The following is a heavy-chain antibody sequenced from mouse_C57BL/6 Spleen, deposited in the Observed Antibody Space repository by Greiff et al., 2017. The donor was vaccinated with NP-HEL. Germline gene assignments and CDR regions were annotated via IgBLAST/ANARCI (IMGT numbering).Heavy chain of an antibody. V-gene: IGHV1-7*01. Sequence: VQLQQSGAELAKPGASVKLSCKASGYTFTSYWMHWVKQRPGQGLEWIGYINPSSGYTKYNQKFKDKATLTADESSSTAYMQLSSLTYEDSAVYYCARSDGSSPYWYFDVWGTGTTVTVSS. J-gene: IGHJ1*03. CDR3: ARSDGSSPYWYFDV. D-gene: IGHD1-1*01. CDR2: INPSSGYT. CDR1: GYTFTSYW.